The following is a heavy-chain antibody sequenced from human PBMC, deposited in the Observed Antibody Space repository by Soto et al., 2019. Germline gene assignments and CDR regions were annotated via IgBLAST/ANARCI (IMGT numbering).Heavy chain of an antibody. CDR1: GGSISSYY. Sequence: SETLSLTCTVSGGSISSYYWSWIRQPPGQGPEWIGYIYYSGTTNYNPSLKSRVTISVDTSKNHFSLKLRSVTAADTAVYYCARRFRSGYYYFFYYWGQGTLVTVSS. CDR2: IYYSGTT. V-gene: IGHV4-59*01. D-gene: IGHD3-22*01. J-gene: IGHJ4*02. CDR3: ARRFRSGYYYFFYY.